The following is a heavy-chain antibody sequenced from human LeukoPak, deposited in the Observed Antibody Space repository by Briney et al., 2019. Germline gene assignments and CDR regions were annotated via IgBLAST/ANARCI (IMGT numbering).Heavy chain of an antibody. CDR3: ARGAAKSPNYFDY. CDR2: INHSGST. J-gene: IGHJ4*02. V-gene: IGHV4-34*01. D-gene: IGHD6-25*01. CDR1: GGSFSGYY. Sequence: SETLSLTCAVYGGSFSGYYWSWIRQPPGKGLEWIGEINHSGSTNYNPSLKSRVTISVDTSKNQFSLKLSSVTAADTAVYYCARGAAKSPNYFDYWGQGTLVTVSS.